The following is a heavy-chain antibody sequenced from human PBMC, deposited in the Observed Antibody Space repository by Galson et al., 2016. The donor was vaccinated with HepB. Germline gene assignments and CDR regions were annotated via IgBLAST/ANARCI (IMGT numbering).Heavy chain of an antibody. CDR3: ARDRGLYSSTWD. D-gene: IGHD2/OR15-2a*01. CDR1: GFTFSNYV. J-gene: IGHJ4*02. Sequence: SLRLSCTASGFTFSNYVMNWVRQAPGRGLEWVSAISGSGTNTYYEDSVKGRFTISRDNSKDTLYLQMISLRAEDTAVYYCARDRGLYSSTWDWGQGTLVTVSS. V-gene: IGHV3-23*01. CDR2: ISGSGTNT.